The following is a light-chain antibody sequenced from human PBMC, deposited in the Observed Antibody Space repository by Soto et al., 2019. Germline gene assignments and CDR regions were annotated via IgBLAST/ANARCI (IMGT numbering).Light chain of an antibody. V-gene: IGKV1-5*03. CDR1: QSINNL. J-gene: IGKJ1*01. CDR2: EAS. Sequence: DIQMTQSPSTLSASVGDRVTITCRASQSINNLLAWYQQKPGKAPNLLIYEASSLQSGVPSRFSGSGSGTEFTLTITSLQPDDFASYYCQQYHSYAWAFGQGTKVEIK. CDR3: QQYHSYAWA.